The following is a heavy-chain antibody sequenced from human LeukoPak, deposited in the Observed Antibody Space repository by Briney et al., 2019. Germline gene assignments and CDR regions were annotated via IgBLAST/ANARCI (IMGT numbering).Heavy chain of an antibody. D-gene: IGHD3-22*01. Sequence: SETLSLTCTVSGGSISSSSYYWGWLRQPPGNGLEWIGSIYYSGSTYYNPSLKSRVTISVDTSKNQFSLKLSSVTAADTAVYYCARLFSDSVVVVVTNYYMDVWGKGTTVTVSS. CDR1: GGSISSSSYY. CDR3: ARLFSDSVVVVVTNYYMDV. CDR2: IYYSGST. V-gene: IGHV4-39*01. J-gene: IGHJ6*03.